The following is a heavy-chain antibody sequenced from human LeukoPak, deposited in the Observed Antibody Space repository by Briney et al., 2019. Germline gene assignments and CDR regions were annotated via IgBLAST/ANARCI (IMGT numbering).Heavy chain of an antibody. CDR3: ARDRPGDNWFDS. J-gene: IGHJ5*01. CDR1: GFTFSNYW. CDR2: IKQDGSEK. V-gene: IGHV3-7*01. Sequence: GGSLRLSCAASGFTFSNYWMSWVRQAPGKGLEWVANIKQDGSEKYYVDSVKGRFTISRDNAKNSLYLQTNSLRAEDTAVYYCARDRPGDNWFDSWGQGTLVIVSS.